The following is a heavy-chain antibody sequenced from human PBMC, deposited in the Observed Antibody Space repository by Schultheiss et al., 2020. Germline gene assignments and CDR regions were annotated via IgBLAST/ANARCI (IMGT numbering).Heavy chain of an antibody. CDR1: GFTFDDYA. Sequence: GGSLRLSCAASGFTFDDYAMHWVRQAPGKGLEWVAVISYDGSNKYYADSVKGRFTISRDNSKNTLYLQMNSLRAEDTAVYYCARGNRPYGMDVWGQGTTVTVSS. CDR2: ISYDGSNK. D-gene: IGHD1/OR15-1a*01. V-gene: IGHV3-30*04. CDR3: ARGNRPYGMDV. J-gene: IGHJ6*02.